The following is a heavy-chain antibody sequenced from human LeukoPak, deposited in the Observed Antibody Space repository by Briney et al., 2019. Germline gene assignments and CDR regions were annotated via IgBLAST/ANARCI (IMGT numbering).Heavy chain of an antibody. Sequence: PGESLKISCKGSGYRFTSYWIAWVRQMPGKGLEWMGSIYPGDSDTRYSPSFQGQVTISVDKSTSTAYLQWTSLKASDTAMYYCARQPSRDAFDIWGQATMVTVSS. CDR3: ARQPSRDAFDI. J-gene: IGHJ3*02. CDR2: IYPGDSDT. V-gene: IGHV5-51*01. CDR1: GYRFTSYW.